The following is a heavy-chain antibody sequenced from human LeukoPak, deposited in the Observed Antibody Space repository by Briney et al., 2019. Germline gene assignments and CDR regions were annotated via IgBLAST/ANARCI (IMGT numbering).Heavy chain of an antibody. CDR1: GGSISSGGYY. CDR2: IYYSGST. J-gene: IGHJ3*02. V-gene: IGHV4-31*03. CDR3: ARAPSSDDAFDI. D-gene: IGHD3-22*01. Sequence: SENLSLTCTVSGGSISSGGYYWSWIRQHPGKGLEWIGYIYYSGSTYYNPSLKSRVTISVDTSKNQFSLKLSSVTAADTAVYYCARAPSSDDAFDIWGQGTMVTVSS.